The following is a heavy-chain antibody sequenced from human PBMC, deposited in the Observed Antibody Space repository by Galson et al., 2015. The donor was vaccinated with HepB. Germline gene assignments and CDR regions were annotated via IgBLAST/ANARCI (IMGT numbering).Heavy chain of an antibody. CDR2: ISNSGGIT. D-gene: IGHD1-1*01. CDR3: AKEQLTNVPPDAFDI. Sequence: SLRLSCAASGFTFSNYAMTWVRQAPGKGLEWVSSISNSGGITYYANSVRGRFTISRDESKNTLYLQMNSLRAEDTALYYCAKEQLTNVPPDAFDIWGQGTMVTVSS. CDR1: GFTFSNYA. V-gene: IGHV3-23*01. J-gene: IGHJ3*02.